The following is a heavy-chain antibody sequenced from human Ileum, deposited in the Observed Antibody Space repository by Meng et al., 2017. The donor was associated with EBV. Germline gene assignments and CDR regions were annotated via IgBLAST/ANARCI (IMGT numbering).Heavy chain of an antibody. CDR3: ARDRRGYFYDTSGFYLY. D-gene: IGHD3-22*01. V-gene: IGHV1-18*01. Sequence: QVQLGQSGAEVKKPGASVKVSCKASNYTFISYGISWVRQAPGQGLEWMGWISAYSGNTNYAQKFQGRVTMTRDTSTSTAYMELTSLTSDDTAVYYCARDRRGYFYDTSGFYLYWGQGTLVTVSS. J-gene: IGHJ4*02. CDR1: NYTFISYG. CDR2: ISAYSGNT.